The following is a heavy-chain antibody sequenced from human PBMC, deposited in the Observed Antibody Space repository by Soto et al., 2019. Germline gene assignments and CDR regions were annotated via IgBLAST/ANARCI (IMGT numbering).Heavy chain of an antibody. D-gene: IGHD6-19*01. CDR3: ARAGGLGAVAVDY. V-gene: IGHV4-30-2*01. CDR1: GGSISSGGYS. CDR2: IYHGST. J-gene: IGHJ4*02. Sequence: KPSETLSLTCAVSGGSISSGGYSWSWILQPPGKGLEWIGYIYHGSTYYNPSLKSRVTISVDRSKNQFSLKLSSVTAADTAVYYWARAGGLGAVAVDYCGQGTLVTVAS.